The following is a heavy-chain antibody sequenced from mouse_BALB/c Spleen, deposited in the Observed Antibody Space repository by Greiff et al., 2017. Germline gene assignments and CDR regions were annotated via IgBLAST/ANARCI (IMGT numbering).Heavy chain of an antibody. D-gene: IGHD2-2*01. CDR1: GYAFSSYW. Sequence: VKLMESGAELVRPGSSVKISCKASGYAFSSYWMNWVKQRPGQGLEWIGQIYPGDGDTNYNGKFKGKATLTADKSSSTAYMQLSSLTSEDSAVYFCAPFYDGYDEAFDYWGQGTTLTVSS. V-gene: IGHV1-80*01. CDR3: APFYDGYDEAFDY. CDR2: IYPGDGDT. J-gene: IGHJ2*01.